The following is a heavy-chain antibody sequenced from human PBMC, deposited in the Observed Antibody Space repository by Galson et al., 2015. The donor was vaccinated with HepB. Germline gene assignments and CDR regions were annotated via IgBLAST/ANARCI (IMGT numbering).Heavy chain of an antibody. V-gene: IGHV3-30*18. CDR3: AKDSYGYSLDYYYYGMDV. D-gene: IGHD5-18*01. Sequence: SLRLSCAASGFTFSSYGMHWVRQAPGKGLEWVAVIPYDGSNKYYADSVKGRFTISRDNSKNTLYLQMNSLRAEDTAVYYCAKDSYGYSLDYYYYGMDVWGQGTTVTVSS. CDR2: IPYDGSNK. J-gene: IGHJ6*02. CDR1: GFTFSSYG.